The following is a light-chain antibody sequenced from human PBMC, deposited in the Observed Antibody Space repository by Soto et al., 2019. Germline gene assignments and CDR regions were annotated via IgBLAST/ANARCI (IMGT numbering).Light chain of an antibody. CDR3: QQDDYWRT. Sequence: EVILTQSPATLSVSPGESVTLSCRASQNVNHDLACYQQKAGQAPRILIYAASFRAPGIPVRFSGSGSATDFTLTISILESEDFAFYYCQQDDYWRTFGQGTKVEIK. CDR2: AAS. V-gene: IGKV3D-15*03. CDR1: QNVNHD. J-gene: IGKJ1*01.